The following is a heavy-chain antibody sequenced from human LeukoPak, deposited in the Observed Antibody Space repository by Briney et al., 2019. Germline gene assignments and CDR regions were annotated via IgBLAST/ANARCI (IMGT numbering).Heavy chain of an antibody. J-gene: IGHJ4*02. CDR2: ITSSSSFI. V-gene: IGHV3-21*01. CDR1: GFAFSTYT. Sequence: GGSLRLSCAASGFAFSTYTMNWVRQAPGKGLEWVSSITSSSSFIYYADSVKGRLTMSRDNAKNSLYLQMNSLRAEDTAVYYCARDKGSYDSDYWGQGTLVTVSS. CDR3: ARDKGSYDSDY. D-gene: IGHD3-16*01.